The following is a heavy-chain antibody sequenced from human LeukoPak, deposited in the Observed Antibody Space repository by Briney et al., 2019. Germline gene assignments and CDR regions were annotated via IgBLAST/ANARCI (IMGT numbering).Heavy chain of an antibody. V-gene: IGHV1-2*02. CDR1: GYSFTAYY. Sequence: ASVKVSCKSSGYSFTAYYIHWVRQAPGHGFEWMGWINPSSGGTNYAQNFQGRVTMTRDTSINTVYMGLSSLTYDDTAVYYCARQSTSGSYRLDYWGQGTLVTVSS. D-gene: IGHD3-10*01. CDR2: INPSSGGT. J-gene: IGHJ4*02. CDR3: ARQSTSGSYRLDY.